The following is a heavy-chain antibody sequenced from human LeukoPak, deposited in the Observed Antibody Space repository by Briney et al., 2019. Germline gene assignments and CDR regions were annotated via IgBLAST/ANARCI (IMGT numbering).Heavy chain of an antibody. V-gene: IGHV3-21*01. CDR2: ISSSSSYT. CDR3: ARSSRSSRRFDP. Sequence: GGSLRLSCAASGFTFSSYSMNWVRQAPGKGLEWVSSISSSSSYTYYADSVKGRFTISRDNAKNSLYPQMNSLRAEDTAVYYCARSSRSSRRFDPWGQGTLVTVSS. J-gene: IGHJ5*02. CDR1: GFTFSSYS. D-gene: IGHD6-13*01.